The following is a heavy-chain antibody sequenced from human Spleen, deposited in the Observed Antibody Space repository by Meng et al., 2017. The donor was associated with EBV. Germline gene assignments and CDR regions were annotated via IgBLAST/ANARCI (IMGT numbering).Heavy chain of an antibody. V-gene: IGHV4-4*02. CDR1: GGSISTSNW. CDR2: VFRTGDT. J-gene: IGHJ4*02. CDR3: ASDGISRYFDN. Sequence: QVRLQGSGPGWVKPSGTLSLTCAVSGGSISTSNWWSWVRQSPEKGLEWIGEVFRTGDTNYNPSLKSRVTILIDKSKNQFSLKLNSVTAADTAIYFCASDGISRYFDNWGPGTLVTASS. D-gene: IGHD1-1*01.